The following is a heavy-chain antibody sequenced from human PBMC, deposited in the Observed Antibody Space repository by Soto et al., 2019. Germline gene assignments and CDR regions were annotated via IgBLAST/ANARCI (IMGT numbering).Heavy chain of an antibody. J-gene: IGHJ5*02. V-gene: IGHV3-30*18. CDR2: ISYDGSNK. Sequence: GGSLRLSCAASGFTFSSYGMHWVRQAPGKGLEWVAVISYDGSNKYYADSVKGRFTISRDNSKNTLYLQMNSLRAEDTAVYYCAKGGGSYPASWFDPWGQGTLVTVSS. CDR1: GFTFSSYG. CDR3: AKGGGSYPASWFDP. D-gene: IGHD1-26*01.